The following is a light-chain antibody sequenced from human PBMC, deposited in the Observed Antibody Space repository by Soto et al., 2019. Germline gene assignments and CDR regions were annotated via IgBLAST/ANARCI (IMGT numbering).Light chain of an antibody. CDR3: SSYTSSNTLV. CDR2: EVS. Sequence: QSVLTQPASVSGSPGQSITISCTGTSSDVGNYKYVSWYQHHPGKAPKLMIFEVSNRPSGVSDRFSGSKSGNTASLIISGLQAEDEADYYCSSYTSSNTLVFGGGTQLTVL. J-gene: IGLJ7*01. V-gene: IGLV2-14*01. CDR1: SSDVGNYKY.